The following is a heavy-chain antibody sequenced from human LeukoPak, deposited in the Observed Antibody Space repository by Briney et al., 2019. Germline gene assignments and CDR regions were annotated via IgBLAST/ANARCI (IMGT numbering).Heavy chain of an antibody. Sequence: ASVKVSCKASGYTFTSYGISWVRQAPGQGLEWMGWIIPIFGTANYAQKFQDRVTITADESTSTAYMELSSLRSEDTAIYYCASRLYCSNTRCRNFPSAYWGQGTLVTVSS. D-gene: IGHD2-2*01. CDR1: GYTFTSYG. CDR2: IIPIFGTA. J-gene: IGHJ4*02. CDR3: ASRLYCSNTRCRNFPSAY. V-gene: IGHV1-69*13.